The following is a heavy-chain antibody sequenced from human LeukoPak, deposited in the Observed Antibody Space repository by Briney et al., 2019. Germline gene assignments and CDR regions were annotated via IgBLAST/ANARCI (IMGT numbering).Heavy chain of an antibody. CDR2: IRYDGSNK. CDR3: ANERYGSGSYYSDY. D-gene: IGHD3-10*01. J-gene: IGHJ4*02. V-gene: IGHV3-30*02. Sequence: GGSLRLSCAASGLTFSSYGMHWVRQAPGKGLEWVAFIRYDGSNKYYADSVKGRFTISRDNSKNTLYLQMNSLRAEDTAVYYCANERYGSGSYYSDYWRQGTLVTVSS. CDR1: GLTFSSYG.